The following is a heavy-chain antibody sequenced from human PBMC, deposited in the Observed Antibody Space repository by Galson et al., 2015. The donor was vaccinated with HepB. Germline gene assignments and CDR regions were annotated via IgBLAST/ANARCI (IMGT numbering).Heavy chain of an antibody. CDR3: AKETGDREWLLPGWFDP. V-gene: IGHV3-23*01. D-gene: IGHD3-3*01. J-gene: IGHJ5*02. CDR1: GFTFSSYA. Sequence: SLRLSCAASGFTFSSYAMSWVRQAPGKGLEWVSAISGSGGSTHYADSVKGRFTISRDNSKNTLYLQMNSLRAEDTAVYYCAKETGDREWLLPGWFDPWGQGTLVTVSS. CDR2: ISGSGGST.